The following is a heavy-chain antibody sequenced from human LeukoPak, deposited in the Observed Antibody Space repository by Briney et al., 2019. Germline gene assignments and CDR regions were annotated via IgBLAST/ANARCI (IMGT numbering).Heavy chain of an antibody. Sequence: VGSLRLSCVASGFTFSSYSMNWVRQAPGKGLEWVSSISSSSSYIYYADSVKGRFTISRDNAKNSLYLQMNSLRAEDTAVYYCARGLRGQRAYYFDYWGQGTLVTVSS. CDR1: GFTFSSYS. CDR2: ISSSSSYI. CDR3: ARGLRGQRAYYFDY. J-gene: IGHJ4*02. V-gene: IGHV3-21*01.